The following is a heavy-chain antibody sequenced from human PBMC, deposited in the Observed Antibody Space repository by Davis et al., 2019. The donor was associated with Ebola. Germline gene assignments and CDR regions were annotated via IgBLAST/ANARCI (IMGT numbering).Heavy chain of an antibody. D-gene: IGHD1-14*01. V-gene: IGHV4-59*01. CDR3: AKDNPLRWFGP. CDR2: IHSSGTT. Sequence: MPSETLSLTCTVSGGSTTSYQWNWVRQSPGKGLEWLGSIHSSGTTNYNPSLKSRVTISMDTSQNQFSLRLNSVTPADTAVYYCAKDNPLRWFGPWGQGTLVTVSS. CDR1: GGSTTSYQ. J-gene: IGHJ5*02.